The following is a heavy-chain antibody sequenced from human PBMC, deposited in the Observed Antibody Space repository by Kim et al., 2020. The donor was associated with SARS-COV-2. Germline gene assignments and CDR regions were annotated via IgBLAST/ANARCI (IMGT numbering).Heavy chain of an antibody. D-gene: IGHD3-22*01. CDR2: IYYSGST. CDR1: GGSISSSSYY. Sequence: SETLSLTCTVSGGSISSSSYYWGWIRQPPGKGLEWIGSIYYSGSTYYNPSLKSRVTISVDTSKNQFSLKLSSVTAADTAVYYCARSPGDSSLLMDYWGQGTLVTVSS. V-gene: IGHV4-39*01. J-gene: IGHJ4*02. CDR3: ARSPGDSSLLMDY.